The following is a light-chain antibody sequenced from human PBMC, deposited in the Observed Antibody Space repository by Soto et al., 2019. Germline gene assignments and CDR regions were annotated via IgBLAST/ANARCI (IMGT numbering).Light chain of an antibody. CDR3: QHYGSSLSIT. J-gene: IGKJ5*01. V-gene: IGKV3-20*01. CDR1: QSVSSNY. Sequence: EIGLTQSPGTLSLSPGERATLSCRARQSVSSNYLAWYQQKPGQAPRLLIYGASSRATGIPDRFSGSGSGTDFTLTISRLEPEDFAVYYCQHYGSSLSITFGQGTRLESK. CDR2: GAS.